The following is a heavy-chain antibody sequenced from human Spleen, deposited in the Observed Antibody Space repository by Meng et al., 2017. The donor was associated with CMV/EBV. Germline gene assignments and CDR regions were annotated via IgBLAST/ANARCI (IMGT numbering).Heavy chain of an antibody. CDR3: ATHYQMYSPMDV. Sequence: SETLSLTCTVSGGSISSSGIYYWGWIRQPPGKGLEWIGSIHYSGSTYYNASLKSRVTISVDTSKNQFSLKLSSVTAADTAVYYCATHYQMYSPMDVWGQGTTVTVSS. J-gene: IGHJ6*02. CDR1: GGSISSSGIYY. V-gene: IGHV4-39*01. CDR2: IHYSGST. D-gene: IGHD6-13*01.